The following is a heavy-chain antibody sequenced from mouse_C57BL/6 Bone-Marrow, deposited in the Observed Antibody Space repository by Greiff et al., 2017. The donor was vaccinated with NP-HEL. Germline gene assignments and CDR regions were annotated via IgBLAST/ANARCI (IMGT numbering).Heavy chain of an antibody. CDR2: LSSGGSYT. CDR1: GFTFSSYG. J-gene: IGHJ3*01. CDR3: ARRPFAY. Sequence: DVMLVESGGDLVKPGGSLKLSCAASGFTFSSYGMSWVRQTPDKRLEWVATLSSGGSYTYYLDSVKGRFTISRDNAKNTLYLQMSSLKSEDTAMYYCARRPFAYWGQGTLVTVSA. V-gene: IGHV5-6*02.